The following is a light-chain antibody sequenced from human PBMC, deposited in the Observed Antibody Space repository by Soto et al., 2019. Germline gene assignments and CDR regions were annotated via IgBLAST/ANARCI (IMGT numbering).Light chain of an antibody. Sequence: QSALTQPPSVSGSPGQSVTISCTGTSSDVGSYNRVSWYKQPPGAAPKLVIYEVIHRPSGVPYRFSGSKSGNTASLTISGLQAEDEADFYCYSYTSSSTYVFGTGTKLTVL. CDR1: SSDVGSYNR. J-gene: IGLJ1*01. V-gene: IGLV2-18*02. CDR3: YSYTSSSTYV. CDR2: EVI.